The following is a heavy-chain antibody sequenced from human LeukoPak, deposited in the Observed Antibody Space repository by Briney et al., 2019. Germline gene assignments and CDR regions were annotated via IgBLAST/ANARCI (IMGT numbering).Heavy chain of an antibody. CDR2: INPNSGGT. CDR1: GYTFTGYY. J-gene: IGHJ6*02. D-gene: IGHD3-3*01. V-gene: IGHV1-2*02. CDR3: ARDSSRGTLRFLEWIEVHDYYYGMDV. Sequence: ASVKVSCKASGYTFTGYYMHWVRQAPGQGLEWMGWINPNSGGTNYAQKFQGRVTMTRDTSISTAYMELSRLRSDDTAVYYCARDSSRGTLRFLEWIEVHDYYYGMDVWGQGTTVTVSS.